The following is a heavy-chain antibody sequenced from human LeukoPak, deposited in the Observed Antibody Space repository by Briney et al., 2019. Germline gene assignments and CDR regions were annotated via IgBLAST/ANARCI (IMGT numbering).Heavy chain of an antibody. CDR3: ARVVLLEGYYYYGMDV. D-gene: IGHD3-10*01. CDR1: GFTFSRYS. V-gene: IGHV3-30-3*01. J-gene: IGHJ6*02. CDR2: LSYDGSNK. Sequence: GSLKLPFAASGFTFSRYSIPWVRQAPSKGLEWGGVLSYDGSNKYYADSVKGRFTISRDNSKNTLYLQMNSLRAEDTAVYYCARVVLLEGYYYYGMDVWGQGTTVTVSS.